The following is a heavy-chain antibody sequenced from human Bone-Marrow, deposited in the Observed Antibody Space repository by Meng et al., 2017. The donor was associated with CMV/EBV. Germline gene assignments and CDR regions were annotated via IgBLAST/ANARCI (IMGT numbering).Heavy chain of an antibody. CDR2: ISAYNGNT. J-gene: IGHJ3*02. V-gene: IGHV1-18*01. CDR3: ACFIVGATPPGAFDI. D-gene: IGHD1-26*01. Sequence: ASVKVSCKASGYTFTSYGISWVRQAPGQGLEWMGWISAYNGNTNYAQKLQGRVTMTTDTSTSTAYMELRSLRSDDTAVYYCACFIVGATPPGAFDIWGQGKMVTVSS. CDR1: GYTFTSYG.